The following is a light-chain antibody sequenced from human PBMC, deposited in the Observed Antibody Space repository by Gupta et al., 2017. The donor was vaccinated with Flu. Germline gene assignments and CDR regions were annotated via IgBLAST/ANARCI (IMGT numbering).Light chain of an antibody. CDR1: GSIVGGYNL. V-gene: IGLV2-11*01. J-gene: IGLJ1*01. Sequence: QTALTQPRSVSGSPGQSVTISCTGTGSIVGGYNLVSWYQQHPGKAPKLIVNDVTTRHSGVPDRFSGSKSGNTAAMTIAGLQAEDEADYYCGADAGSDTVYVFGSGTKVSVV. CDR2: DVT. CDR3: GADAGSDTVYV.